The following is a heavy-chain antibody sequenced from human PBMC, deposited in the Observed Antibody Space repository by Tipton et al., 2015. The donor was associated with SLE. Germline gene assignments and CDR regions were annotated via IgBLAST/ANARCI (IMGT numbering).Heavy chain of an antibody. D-gene: IGHD7-27*01. CDR1: GGSFSGYY. V-gene: IGHV4-34*01. J-gene: IGHJ3*02. CDR2: INHSGNT. Sequence: GLVKPSETLSLTCAVYGGSFSGYYWSWIRQPPGKGLEWIGEINHSGNTNYNPSLKSRVTISADTSKNQMSLKMRSVTAADTAVYYCARTVWARAFDIWGQGTMVTVSS. CDR3: ARTVWARAFDI.